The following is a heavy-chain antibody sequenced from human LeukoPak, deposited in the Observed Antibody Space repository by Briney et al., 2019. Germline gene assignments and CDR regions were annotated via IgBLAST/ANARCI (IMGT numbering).Heavy chain of an antibody. V-gene: IGHV3-23*01. CDR1: GFTFSSYA. Sequence: GGSLRLSCAASGFTFSSYAMSWVRQAPGKGLEWVSAISGSGGSTYYADSVKGRFTISRDNSKNTLHLQMNSLRAEDTAVYYCAKALPQYCSSTSCLAMDVWGQGTTVTVSS. D-gene: IGHD2-2*01. J-gene: IGHJ6*02. CDR2: ISGSGGST. CDR3: AKALPQYCSSTSCLAMDV.